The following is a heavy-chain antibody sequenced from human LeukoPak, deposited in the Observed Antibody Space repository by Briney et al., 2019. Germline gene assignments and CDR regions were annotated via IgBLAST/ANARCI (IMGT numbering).Heavy chain of an antibody. D-gene: IGHD3-22*01. J-gene: IGHJ4*02. CDR3: ARGPDSSGYPFDY. CDR2: INPTGGST. V-gene: IGHV1-46*01. Sequence: ASVKVSCKASGYTFTRYYVDWVRQAPGQGLEWMGVINPTGGSTSYAQKFQGRVTMTRDTSTSTVYMELSSLRSEDSAVYYCARGPDSSGYPFDYWGQGTLVTVSS. CDR1: GYTFTRYY.